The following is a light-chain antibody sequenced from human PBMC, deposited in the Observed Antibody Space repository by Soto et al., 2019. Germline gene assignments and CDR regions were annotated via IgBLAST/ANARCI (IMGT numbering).Light chain of an antibody. CDR3: CSFASSGTGV. V-gene: IGLV2-23*02. CDR1: SSNVVSYNF. CDR2: DVS. Sequence: QSALTQPASVSGSPGQSITISCTGTSSNVVSYNFVSWYQQHPGQAPKLLIFDVSERPSGLSNRFSGSKSGNTASLTISGLRAEDEADYYCCSFASSGTGVFGGGTKLTVL. J-gene: IGLJ3*02.